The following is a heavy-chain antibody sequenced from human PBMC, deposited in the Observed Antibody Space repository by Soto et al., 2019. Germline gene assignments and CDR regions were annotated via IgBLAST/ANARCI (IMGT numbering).Heavy chain of an antibody. V-gene: IGHV1-18*01. D-gene: IGHD3-16*01. J-gene: IGHJ6*02. CDR3: AREGEMPYYYYGLDV. CDR1: GYTFTTYG. Sequence: QVQLVQSGAEVRKPGASVKVSCKASGYTFTTYGISWVRQAPGQGLEWVGWISGYNGHTKYAQKFQGRVTMTTDTPTSTVYMDLRSLRSDDTAVYYCAREGEMPYYYYGLDVWGQGTTVTVSS. CDR2: ISGYNGHT.